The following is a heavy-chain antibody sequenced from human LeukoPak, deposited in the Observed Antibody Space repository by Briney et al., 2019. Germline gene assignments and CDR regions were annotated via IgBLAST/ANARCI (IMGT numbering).Heavy chain of an antibody. V-gene: IGHV3-9*01. J-gene: IGHJ6*02. CDR1: GFTFDDYA. D-gene: IGHD3-9*01. CDR2: ISWNSGSI. CDR3: AKDIRYFGGGDYYGMDV. Sequence: GRSLRLSCAASGFTFDDYAMHWVRQAPGKGLEWVSGISWNSGSIGYADSVKGRFTISRDNAKNSLYLQMNSLRAEDTALYYCAKDIRYFGGGDYYGMDVWGQGTTVTVSS.